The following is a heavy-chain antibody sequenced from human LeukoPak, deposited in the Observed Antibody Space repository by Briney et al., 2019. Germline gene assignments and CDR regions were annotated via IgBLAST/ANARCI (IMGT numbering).Heavy chain of an antibody. Sequence: GASVKVSCKASGYTFTVYYIHWVRQAPGQGLEWMGWINPNNGGTNHAQKFQGRVTMTRDTSINTAYMELSSLRSEDTAVYYCARANVLRYFDWLPVHSVYYYYYMDVWGKGTTVTISS. V-gene: IGHV1-2*02. D-gene: IGHD3-9*01. J-gene: IGHJ6*03. CDR1: GYTFTVYY. CDR2: INPNNGGT. CDR3: ARANVLRYFDWLPVHSVYYYYYMDV.